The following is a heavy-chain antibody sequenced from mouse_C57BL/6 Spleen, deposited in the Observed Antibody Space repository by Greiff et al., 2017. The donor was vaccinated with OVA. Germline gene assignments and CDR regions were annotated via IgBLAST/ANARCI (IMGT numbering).Heavy chain of an antibody. D-gene: IGHD2-4*01. CDR3: TTIYYDPPWFAY. J-gene: IGHJ3*01. CDR2: IDPENGDT. Sequence: EVQLQQSGAELVRPGASVKLSCTASGFNIKDDYMHWVKQRPEQGLEWIGWIDPENGDTEYASKFQGKATITADTSSNTAYLQLSSLTSEDTAVYYCTTIYYDPPWFAYWGQGTLVTVSA. V-gene: IGHV14-4*01. CDR1: GFNIKDDY.